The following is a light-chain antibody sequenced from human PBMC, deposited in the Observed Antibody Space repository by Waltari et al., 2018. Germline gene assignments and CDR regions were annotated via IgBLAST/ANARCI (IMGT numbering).Light chain of an antibody. Sequence: QSALTQPASVSGSPGQSITISCTGTSSDVGSYNLVSWYQQHPGKAPKLIIYEVSKRPSGVSNRFSGSKSGNTASLTISWLQAEDEADYYCCSYAGSSTSVVFGGGTKLTVL. CDR1: SSDVGSYNL. V-gene: IGLV2-23*02. CDR2: EVS. CDR3: CSYAGSSTSVV. J-gene: IGLJ2*01.